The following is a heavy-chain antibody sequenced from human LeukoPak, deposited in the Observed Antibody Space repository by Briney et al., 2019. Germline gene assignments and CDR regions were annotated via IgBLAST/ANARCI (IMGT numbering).Heavy chain of an antibody. CDR3: ARGPITTRSPFDY. J-gene: IGHJ4*02. Sequence: ASVKVSCKASGGTFSSYAISWVRQAPGQGLEWMGGIIPIFATANYAQKFQGRVTITADESTSTAYMELSSLRSEDTAVYYCARGPITTRSPFDYWGQGTLVTVSS. CDR1: GGTFSSYA. D-gene: IGHD3-22*01. CDR2: IIPIFATA. V-gene: IGHV1-69*13.